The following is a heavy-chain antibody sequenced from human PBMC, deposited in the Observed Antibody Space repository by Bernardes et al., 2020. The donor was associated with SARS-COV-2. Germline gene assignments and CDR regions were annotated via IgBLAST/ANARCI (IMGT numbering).Heavy chain of an antibody. D-gene: IGHD6-19*01. CDR1: GFTFSSCA. CDR2: IDNSGGT. J-gene: IGHJ4*02. CDR3: AKTPSSGWSSDYFDD. Sequence: GSLRLSCVASGFTFSSCAMGWVRQAPGKGLEWVSLIDNSGGTYYPDSVRGRLTISRDNSKNTLYLEMNSLRAEDTATYYCAKTPSSGWSSDYFDDWGQGALVTVSS. V-gene: IGHV3-23*01.